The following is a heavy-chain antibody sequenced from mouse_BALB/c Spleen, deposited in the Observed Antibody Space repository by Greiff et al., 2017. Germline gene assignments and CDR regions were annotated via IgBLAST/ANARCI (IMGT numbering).Heavy chain of an antibody. Sequence: EVKLMESGPSLVKPSQTLSLTCSVTGDSITSSYWNWIRKFPGNKLEYMGYISYSGSTYYNPSLKSRISITRDTSKNQYYLQLNSVTTEDTATYYCASRNGNYYFDYWGQGTTLTVSS. CDR1: GDSITSSY. CDR3: ASRNGNYYFDY. J-gene: IGHJ2*01. CDR2: ISYSGST. V-gene: IGHV3-8*02. D-gene: IGHD2-1*01.